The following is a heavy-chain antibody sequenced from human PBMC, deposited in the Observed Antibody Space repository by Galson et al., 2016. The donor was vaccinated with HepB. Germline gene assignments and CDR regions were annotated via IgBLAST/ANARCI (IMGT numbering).Heavy chain of an antibody. Sequence: SLRLSCAASGFTFNTYAMSWVRQAPGKGLEWVSTLSASGGATYYSDSVKGRFTISRDNSKNTLCLQMNSLRDEDTAVYYCAKGRTGTTGPVEYWGQGTLVTVSS. CDR2: LSASGGAT. CDR3: AKGRTGTTGPVEY. J-gene: IGHJ4*02. CDR1: GFTFNTYA. V-gene: IGHV3-23*01. D-gene: IGHD1-1*01.